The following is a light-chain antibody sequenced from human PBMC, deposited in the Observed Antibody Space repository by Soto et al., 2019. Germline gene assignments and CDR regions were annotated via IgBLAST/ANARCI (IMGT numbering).Light chain of an antibody. CDR1: QSVTPN. Sequence: EIVMTQSPATLSVSPGERATLSCRASQSVTPNLAWYQQIPGQAPRLLIYSASTRATGVPARFSASESGTDFTLYISSLQSEDFAVYYCQQYNSWPLTFGGGTKVEIK. J-gene: IGKJ4*01. CDR2: SAS. V-gene: IGKV3-15*01. CDR3: QQYNSWPLT.